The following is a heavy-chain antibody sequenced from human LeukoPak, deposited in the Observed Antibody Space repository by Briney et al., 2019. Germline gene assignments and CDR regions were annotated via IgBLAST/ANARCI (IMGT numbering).Heavy chain of an antibody. V-gene: IGHV3-9*01. CDR3: TKDGGRRNRWFDGFDI. CDR2: LNWNSDSV. CDR1: GFTFSSYS. J-gene: IGHJ3*02. Sequence: GGSLRLSCAASGFTFSSYSMNWVRQAPGKGLEWVSGLNWNSDSVGYADSVKGRFTISRDNAKNSLYLQMNSLTAEDTALYYCTKDGGRRNRWFDGFDIWGRGTMVTVAS. D-gene: IGHD4-23*01.